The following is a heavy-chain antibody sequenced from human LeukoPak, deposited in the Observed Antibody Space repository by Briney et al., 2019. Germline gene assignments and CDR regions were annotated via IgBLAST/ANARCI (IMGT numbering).Heavy chain of an antibody. D-gene: IGHD3-10*01. V-gene: IGHV4-59*01. J-gene: IGHJ4*02. CDR3: ARAPPPWFGELSY. Sequence: PSETLSLTCTVSGGSIRNYYWNWIRQPPGKGLEWIGYIYYNGSTNYNPSLKSRVTISADTSKNQFSLKLSSVTAADTAVYYCARAPPPWFGELSYWGQGILVTVSS. CDR1: GGSIRNYY. CDR2: IYYNGST.